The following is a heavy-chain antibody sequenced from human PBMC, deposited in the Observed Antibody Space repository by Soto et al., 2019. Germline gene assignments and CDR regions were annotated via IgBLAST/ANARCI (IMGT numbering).Heavy chain of an antibody. CDR2: ISGSGGST. Sequence: EVQLLESGGGLVQPGGSLRLSCAASGFTFSSYAMSWVRQAPGKGLEWVSAISGSGGSTYYADSVKGRFTISRDNSKNTLYLQMNSLRAEDTAVYYCAKGMEWGSSALYYFDYWGQGTLVTVSS. D-gene: IGHD6-6*01. CDR1: GFTFSSYA. CDR3: AKGMEWGSSALYYFDY. J-gene: IGHJ4*02. V-gene: IGHV3-23*01.